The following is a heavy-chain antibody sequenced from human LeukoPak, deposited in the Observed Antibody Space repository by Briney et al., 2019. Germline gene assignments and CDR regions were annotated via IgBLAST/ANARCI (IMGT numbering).Heavy chain of an antibody. J-gene: IGHJ4*02. CDR2: VDYSGIT. Sequence: PSETLSLTCTVFGGSVTSSSHYWGWIRQPPGKGLEWIGNVDYSGITYYSPSLKSRVTMSVDTSKNQFSLKLSSVTAADTAVYYCAREGSEMATISYFDYWGQGTLVTVSS. CDR1: GGSVTSSSHY. V-gene: IGHV4-39*07. D-gene: IGHD5-24*01. CDR3: AREGSEMATISYFDY.